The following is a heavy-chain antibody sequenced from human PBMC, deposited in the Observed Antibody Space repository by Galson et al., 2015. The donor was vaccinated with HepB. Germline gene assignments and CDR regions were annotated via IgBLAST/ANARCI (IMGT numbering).Heavy chain of an antibody. V-gene: IGHV3-23*01. CDR3: AKVAILGVTPQYFDY. Sequence: SLRLSCAASGFIFTRYAISWVRQAPGKGLEWVSSIGGSGASTYYADSVKGRFTLSRDNSKNTVYLQMNSLRVEDTAVYYCAKVAILGVTPQYFDYWGQGTRVTVSS. CDR2: IGGSGAST. CDR1: GFIFTRYA. D-gene: IGHD2-21*02. J-gene: IGHJ4*02.